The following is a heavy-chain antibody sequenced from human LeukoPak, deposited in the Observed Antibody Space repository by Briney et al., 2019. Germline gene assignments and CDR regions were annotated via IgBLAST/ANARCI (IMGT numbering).Heavy chain of an antibody. Sequence: SETLSLTCTVSGGSISSYYWSWIRQPPGKGLEWIGYIYYSGSTNYNPSLKSRVTISVDTSKNQFSLNLRSVTAADTAVYYCARETGGNFFDYWGQGTLVTVSS. D-gene: IGHD1-14*01. CDR2: IYYSGST. CDR1: GGSISSYY. V-gene: IGHV4-59*01. J-gene: IGHJ4*02. CDR3: ARETGGNFFDY.